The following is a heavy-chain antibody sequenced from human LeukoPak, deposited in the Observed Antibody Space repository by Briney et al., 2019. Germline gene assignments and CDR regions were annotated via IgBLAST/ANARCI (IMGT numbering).Heavy chain of an antibody. Sequence: PGGSLRLSCAASGFPFSVYGMHWVRQAPGKGLEWLTVVGHDRTFQRYADSVKGRFTISRDNSMNTLYLQMNSLRVDDTSVYCCARDKGRGRYVDDWGQGTLVVVSS. CDR2: VGHDRTFQ. J-gene: IGHJ4*02. CDR1: GFPFSVYG. D-gene: IGHD3-10*02. V-gene: IGHV3-33*01. CDR3: ARDKGRGRYVDD.